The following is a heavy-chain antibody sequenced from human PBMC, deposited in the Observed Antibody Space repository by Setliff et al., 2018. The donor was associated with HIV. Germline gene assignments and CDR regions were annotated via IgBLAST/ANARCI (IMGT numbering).Heavy chain of an antibody. CDR2: IRSNGDGGTA. J-gene: IGHJ4*02. Sequence: GGSLRLSCVASGFTFSNAWMSWVRQAPGKGPEWVGRIRSNGDGGTAEYAVSVQGRFTISRDDLKDTLNLQMNSLKTEDTAVYYCTPTLNYFGYWGQGTLVTVSS. V-gene: IGHV3-15*01. CDR1: GFTFSNAW. CDR3: TPTLNYFGY.